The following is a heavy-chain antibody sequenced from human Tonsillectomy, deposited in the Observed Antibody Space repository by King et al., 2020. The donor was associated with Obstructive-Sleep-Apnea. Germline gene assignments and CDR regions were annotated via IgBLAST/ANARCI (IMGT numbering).Heavy chain of an antibody. J-gene: IGHJ4*02. CDR2: IRILSGTI. D-gene: IGHD7-27*01. Sequence: VQLVESGGGLVQPGGSLRLSCAASGFTFRSYSMDWVRQAPGRGLEWVSHIRILSGTIYYANVVKGRFSISRDTAKNSLYLQMNSLRAEDTAVYYCARANWGPPHYFDYWGQGTLVTVSS. CDR3: ARANWGPPHYFDY. CDR1: GFTFRSYS. V-gene: IGHV3-48*04.